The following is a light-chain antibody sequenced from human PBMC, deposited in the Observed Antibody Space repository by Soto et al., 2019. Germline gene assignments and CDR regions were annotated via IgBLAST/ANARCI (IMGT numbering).Light chain of an antibody. CDR2: EVS. CDR1: SSDVGGYNY. J-gene: IGLJ2*01. Sequence: QSALTQPASVSGSPGQSITISCTGTSSDVGGYNYVSWYQHHPGKAPKLMIYEVSNRPSGVSNRFSGPKSGNTASLTISGLQAEDEADYYCSSYTSSITPVVFGGGTKVTVL. CDR3: SSYTSSITPVV. V-gene: IGLV2-14*01.